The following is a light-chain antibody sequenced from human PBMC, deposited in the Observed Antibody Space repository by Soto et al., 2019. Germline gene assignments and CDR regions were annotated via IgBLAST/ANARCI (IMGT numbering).Light chain of an antibody. J-gene: IGKJ1*01. Sequence: EIVVTQSPGTLYLSPGERAILSCRASQSVSSSYLAWYQQKPGQAPRLLIYGASSRATGIPDRISGSGSGPHFTLTISRLEPEDFAVYYFQSYGSAPLTFGQGTKWEIK. CDR2: GAS. V-gene: IGKV3-20*01. CDR1: QSVSSSY. CDR3: QSYGSAPLT.